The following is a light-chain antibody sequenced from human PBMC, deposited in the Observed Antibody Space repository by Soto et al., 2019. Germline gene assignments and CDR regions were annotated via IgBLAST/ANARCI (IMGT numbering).Light chain of an antibody. CDR3: PQYYNSSLLS. J-gene: IGKJ4*01. CDR1: QSVRSSY. V-gene: IGKV3D-20*01. Sequence: EIVLTQSPATLSLSPGDRATLSCGASQSVRSSYVAWYQQKAGLAPRLLIYDGSSRASGIPDRFSGSGSGTDFTLTIGRLEPEYFALSYCPQYYNSSLLSFGGGNMV. CDR2: DGS.